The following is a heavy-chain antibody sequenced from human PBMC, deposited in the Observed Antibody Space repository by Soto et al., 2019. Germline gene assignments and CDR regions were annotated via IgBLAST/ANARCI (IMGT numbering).Heavy chain of an antibody. CDR3: VRQWLVFCTLDH. CDR2: IGRKAKNYAT. D-gene: IGHD6-19*01. CDR1: GFIFSGSA. Sequence: QQVQSGGGLVQPGGSLKLSCAASGFIFSGSAMHWVRQASGKGLEWVGRIGRKAKNYATEYGASVEGRFTISRDDSKNTTFLLMNSLKSEDTDVYFRVRQWLVFCTLDHWGQGTLVTVSS. J-gene: IGHJ4*02. V-gene: IGHV3-73*02.